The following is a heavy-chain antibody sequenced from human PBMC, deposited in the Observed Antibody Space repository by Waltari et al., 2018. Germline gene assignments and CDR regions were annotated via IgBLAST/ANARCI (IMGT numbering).Heavy chain of an antibody. CDR3: ARSYDFWSGYPLHY. V-gene: IGHV4-59*01. Sequence: QVQLQESGPGLVKPSETLSLLCSVPGDSITNYYWSWVRQPPGKGLEWIGYIAYSGSTRYNPSLKSRATISVDTSKKKFSLRLGSVTAADTAIYYCARSYDFWSGYPLHYWGQGTLVTVSS. CDR1: GDSITNYY. D-gene: IGHD3-3*01. J-gene: IGHJ4*02. CDR2: IAYSGST.